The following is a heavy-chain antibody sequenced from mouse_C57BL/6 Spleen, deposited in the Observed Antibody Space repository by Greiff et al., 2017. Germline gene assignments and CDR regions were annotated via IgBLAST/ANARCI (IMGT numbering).Heavy chain of an antibody. V-gene: IGHV1-80*01. Sequence: VQLQQSGAELVKPGASVKISCKASGYAFSSYWMNWVKQRPGKGLEWIGQIYPGDGDTNYNGKFKGKATLTADKSSSTAYMQLSSLTSEDSAVYFVASGYRNYCSYSVDYWGQGTSLTVSS. J-gene: IGHJ2*02. D-gene: IGHD2-5*01. CDR3: ASGYRNYCSYSVDY. CDR1: GYAFSSYW. CDR2: IYPGDGDT.